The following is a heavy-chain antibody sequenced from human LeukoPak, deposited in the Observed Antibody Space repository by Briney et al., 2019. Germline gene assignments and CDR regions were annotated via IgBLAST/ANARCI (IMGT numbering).Heavy chain of an antibody. Sequence: PGGSLRLSCAASGFTFSSYAMSWVRQAPGKGLEWVSAISGSGDSSYYADSVKGRFTLSGDNSKNTLYLQMNSLRAEDTAVYYCAKDPVVWGSYRYTPFDYWGQGTLVTVSS. V-gene: IGHV3-23*01. CDR1: GFTFSSYA. J-gene: IGHJ4*02. D-gene: IGHD3-16*02. CDR3: AKDPVVWGSYRYTPFDY. CDR2: ISGSGDSS.